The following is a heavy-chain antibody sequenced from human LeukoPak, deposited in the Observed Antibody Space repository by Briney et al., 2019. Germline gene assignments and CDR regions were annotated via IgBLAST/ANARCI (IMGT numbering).Heavy chain of an antibody. CDR1: GYTYTGYG. Sequence: ASVKVSCKASGYTYTGYGITWVRQAPGQGLEWMGWISAYNGNTHYAQKLPGRVTMTTDTSTSTAYMELRSLRSDDTAVYYCARAGTLWFGAREPYYYYMDVWGKGTTVTISS. CDR3: ARAGTLWFGAREPYYYYMDV. CDR2: ISAYNGNT. D-gene: IGHD3-10*01. J-gene: IGHJ6*03. V-gene: IGHV1-18*01.